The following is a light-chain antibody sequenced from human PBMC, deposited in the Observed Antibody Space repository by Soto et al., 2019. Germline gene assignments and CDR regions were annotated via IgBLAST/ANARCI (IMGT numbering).Light chain of an antibody. CDR3: QSYDNSLRV. J-gene: IGLJ3*02. CDR2: GNV. V-gene: IGLV1-40*01. Sequence: QSALTQPPSVSGAPGQRVTISCTGSSSNIGAGYDVHWYQHLPGTAPKLLIYGNVNRPSGVPDRFSGSKSGPSASLAITGLQAEDEADYYCQSYDNSLRVFGGGTKVTVL. CDR1: SSNIGAGYD.